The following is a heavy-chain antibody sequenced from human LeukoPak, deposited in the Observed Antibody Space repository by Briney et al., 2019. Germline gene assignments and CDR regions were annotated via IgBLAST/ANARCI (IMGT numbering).Heavy chain of an antibody. D-gene: IGHD7-27*01. J-gene: IGHJ4*02. CDR2: VNHSGST. CDR3: ARQLGITHFDY. V-gene: IGHV4-34*01. CDR1: GGSFSGYY. Sequence: SETLSLTCAVYGGSFSGYYWSWIRQPPGKGLEWIGEVNHSGSTNYNPSLKSRVTISVDTSKNQFSLKLSSVTAADTAVYYCARQLGITHFDYWGQGTLVTVSS.